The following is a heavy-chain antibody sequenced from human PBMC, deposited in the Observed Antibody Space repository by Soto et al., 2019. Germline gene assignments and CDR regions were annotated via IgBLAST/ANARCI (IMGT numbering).Heavy chain of an antibody. V-gene: IGHV1-8*01. J-gene: IGHJ4*02. CDR3: ATFWRFLDRYYFDY. CDR2: MNPNSGNT. CDR1: GYTFTSYD. Sequence: ASVKVSCKASGYTFTSYDINWVRQATGQGLEWMGWMNPNSGNTGYAQKFQGRVTMTRNTSISTAYMELSSLRSEDTAVYYCATFWRFLDRYYFDYWGQGTLVTVSS. D-gene: IGHD3-3*01.